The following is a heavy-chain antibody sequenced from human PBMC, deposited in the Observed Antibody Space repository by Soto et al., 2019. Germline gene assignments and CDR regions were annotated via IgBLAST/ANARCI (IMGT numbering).Heavy chain of an antibody. CDR3: ARGIGELLYYYYYGMDV. CDR1: GGSFSGYY. Sequence: PSETLSLTCAVYGGSFSGYYWSWIRQPPGKGLEWIGEINHSGSTNYNPSLKSRVTISVDTSKNQFSLKLSSVTAADTAVYYCARGIGELLYYYYYGMDVWGQGTTVTVSS. J-gene: IGHJ6*02. D-gene: IGHD3-10*01. CDR2: INHSGST. V-gene: IGHV4-34*01.